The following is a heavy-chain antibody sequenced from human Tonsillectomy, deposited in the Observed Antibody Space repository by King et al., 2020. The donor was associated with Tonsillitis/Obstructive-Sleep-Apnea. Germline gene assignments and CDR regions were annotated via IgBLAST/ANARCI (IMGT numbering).Heavy chain of an antibody. CDR1: GFTFSEHH. Sequence: VQLVESGGGLVRPGGSLRLSCAASGFTFSEHHMSWIRQAPGKGLEWLSHIGFTSGHTKYAESVKGRLTISRDNAKNSVYLQINSLRAEDPDVYYFVSGRDGGITSCYRGFDYWGQGTLVTVSS. V-gene: IGHV3-11*05. CDR2: IGFTSGHT. CDR3: VSGRDGGITSCYRGFDY. J-gene: IGHJ4*02. D-gene: IGHD2-2*01.